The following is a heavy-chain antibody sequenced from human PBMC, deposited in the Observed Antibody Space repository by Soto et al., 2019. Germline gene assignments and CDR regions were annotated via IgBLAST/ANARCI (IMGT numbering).Heavy chain of an antibody. Sequence: LTCTVSGGSISSGGYYWSWIRQHPEKGLEWIGYIFYSGSTYYHPSLKSRVTISLDTSKNQFSLTLNSLTAADTAVYYCARNKELTTPYYYAMDVWGQGTMVTVSS. D-gene: IGHD4-17*01. CDR1: GGSISSGGYY. CDR2: IFYSGST. V-gene: IGHV4-31*03. CDR3: ARNKELTTPYYYAMDV. J-gene: IGHJ6*01.